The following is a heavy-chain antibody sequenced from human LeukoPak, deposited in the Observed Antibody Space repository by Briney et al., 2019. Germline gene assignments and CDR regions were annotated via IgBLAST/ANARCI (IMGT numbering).Heavy chain of an antibody. CDR1: GFTVSSNY. CDR2: IYSGGST. D-gene: IGHD3-10*01. CDR3: ARRHYYGSGSPNVFDY. V-gene: IGHV3-53*01. J-gene: IGHJ4*02. Sequence: PGGSLRLSCAASGFTVSSNYMSWVRQAPGKGLEWVSVIYSGGSTYYADSVKGRFTISRDNSKNTLYLQMNSLRAEDTAVYYCARRHYYGSGSPNVFDYWGQGTLVTVSS.